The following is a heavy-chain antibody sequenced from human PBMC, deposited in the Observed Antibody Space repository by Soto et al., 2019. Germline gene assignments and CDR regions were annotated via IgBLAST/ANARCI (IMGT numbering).Heavy chain of an antibody. Sequence: SETLSLTCAVYGGSFSGYYWSWIRQPPGKGLEWIGEINHSGSTNYNPSLKSRVTISVDTSKNQFSLKLSSVTAADTAVYYCALLQSNRYYYMDVWGKGTTVTVSS. CDR2: INHSGST. CDR1: GGSFSGYY. J-gene: IGHJ6*03. CDR3: ALLQSNRYYYMDV. V-gene: IGHV4-34*01. D-gene: IGHD4-4*01.